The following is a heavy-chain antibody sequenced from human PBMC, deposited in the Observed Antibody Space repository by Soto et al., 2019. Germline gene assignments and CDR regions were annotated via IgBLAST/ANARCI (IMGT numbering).Heavy chain of an antibody. CDR3: ARDKYGDSSGLG. CDR2: IDPSDSYT. Sequence: EVQLVQSGAEVKKPGESLRISCKGSGYSFTSYWISWVRQMPGKGLEWMGRIDPSDSYTNYSPSFQGHVTISADKSISNAYLQWSSLKASEPAMYYCARDKYGDSSGLGWGQGTLGPGSS. CDR1: GYSFTSYW. D-gene: IGHD6-19*01. V-gene: IGHV5-10-1*03. J-gene: IGHJ4*02.